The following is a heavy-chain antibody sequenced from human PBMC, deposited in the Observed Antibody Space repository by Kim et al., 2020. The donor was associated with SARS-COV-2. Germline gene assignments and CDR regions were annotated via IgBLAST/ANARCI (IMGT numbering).Heavy chain of an antibody. V-gene: IGHV3-33*01. CDR3: ARDSGYMSDIDY. CDR2: IWYDGSNK. D-gene: IGHD5-18*01. CDR1: GFTFSSYG. Sequence: GGSLRLSCAASGFTFSSYGMHWVRQAPGKGLEWVAVIWYDGSNKYYADSVKGRFTISRDNSKNTLYLQMNSLRAEDTAVYYCARDSGYMSDIDYWGQGILVTVPS. J-gene: IGHJ4*02.